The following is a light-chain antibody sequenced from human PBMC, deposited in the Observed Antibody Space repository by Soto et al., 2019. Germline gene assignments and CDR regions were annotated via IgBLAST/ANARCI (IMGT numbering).Light chain of an antibody. CDR3: SSYTSISTYV. CDR2: DVR. V-gene: IGLV2-14*01. Sequence: QLAPTHPGSVVGAPRQSSTISCTGNSRDVGGYNFVSWYQQHPGKAPKLMIYDVRNRPSGVSNRFSGSKSVNTASLTISGLQAEDEADYYCSSYTSISTYVFGTGTKVTV. J-gene: IGLJ1*01. CDR1: SRDVGGYNF.